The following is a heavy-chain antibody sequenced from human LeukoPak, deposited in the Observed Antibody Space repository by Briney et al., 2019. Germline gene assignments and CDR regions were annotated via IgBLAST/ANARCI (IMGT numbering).Heavy chain of an antibody. J-gene: IGHJ3*02. D-gene: IGHD3-10*01. V-gene: IGHV3-21*01. CDR1: GFTFSSYS. CDR3: ARPRQYYYGSGSYGDAFDI. Sequence: GGSLRLSCAASGFTFSSYSMNWVRQAPGKGLEWVSSISSSSSYIYYADSVKGRFTISRDNAKNSLYLQMNSLRAEDTAVYYCARPRQYYYGSGSYGDAFDIWGQGTMVTVSS. CDR2: ISSSSSYI.